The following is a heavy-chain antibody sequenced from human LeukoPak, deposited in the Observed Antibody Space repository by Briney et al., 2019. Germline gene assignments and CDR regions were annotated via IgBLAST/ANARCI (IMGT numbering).Heavy chain of an antibody. V-gene: IGHV3-23*01. CDR3: AKVRDLDTVLGRFDN. D-gene: IGHD5-18*01. Sequence: PSETLSLTCAVSGFSVSTIHNYWGWVRQAPGKGLEWVSVISGNGGRTYYADSVKGRFTISRDNSKNTLYLQMNSLRAEDTAVYYCAKVRDLDTVLGRFDNWGQGTLVTVSS. CDR2: ISGNGGRT. CDR1: GFSVSTIHNY. J-gene: IGHJ5*02.